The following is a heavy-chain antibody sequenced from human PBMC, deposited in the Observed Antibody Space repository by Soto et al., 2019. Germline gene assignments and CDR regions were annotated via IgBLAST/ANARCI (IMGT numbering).Heavy chain of an antibody. CDR2: INPNSGGT. CDR1: GYTFTGYY. V-gene: IGHV1-2*04. CDR3: ARDPGIAAAGTFVGKGVYGMDV. D-gene: IGHD6-13*01. J-gene: IGHJ6*02. Sequence: ASVKVSCKASGYTFTGYYMHWVRQAPGQGLEWMGWINPNSGGTNYAQKFQGWVTMTRDTSISTAYMELSRLRSDDTAVYYCARDPGIAAAGTFVGKGVYGMDVWGQGTTVTVSS.